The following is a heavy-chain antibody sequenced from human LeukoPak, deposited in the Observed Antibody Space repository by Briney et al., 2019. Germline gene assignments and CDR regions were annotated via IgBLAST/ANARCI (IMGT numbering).Heavy chain of an antibody. Sequence: PGGSLRLSCAASGFTFSNYGMNWVRQAPGKGLEWVSYISSSSSSRSYADSVKGRFSISRDNAEKSLHLQMNSPRDEDTAIYYCARGGAARPDYWGQGTLVTVSS. D-gene: IGHD6-6*01. CDR1: GFTFSNYG. CDR2: ISSSSSSR. V-gene: IGHV3-21*01. CDR3: ARGGAARPDY. J-gene: IGHJ4*02.